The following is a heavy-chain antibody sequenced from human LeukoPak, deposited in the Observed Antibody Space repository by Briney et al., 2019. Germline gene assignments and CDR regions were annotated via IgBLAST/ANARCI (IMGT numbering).Heavy chain of an antibody. D-gene: IGHD5-12*01. CDR2: VNRDGSST. J-gene: IGHJ4*02. V-gene: IGHV3-74*01. CDR1: GFTFSDYW. Sequence: GGSLRLSCAASGFTFSDYWMHWVRQAPGKGLVWVSRVNRDGSSTSYADSVKGRFTISRDNAKNTLSLQMNSLRAEDTAVYYCAKGSNRGVATIDYWGQGTLVTVSS. CDR3: AKGSNRGVATIDY.